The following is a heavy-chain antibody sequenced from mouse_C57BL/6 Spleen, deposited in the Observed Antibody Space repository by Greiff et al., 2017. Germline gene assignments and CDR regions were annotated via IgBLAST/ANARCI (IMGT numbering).Heavy chain of an antibody. V-gene: IGHV1-81*01. CDR2: IYPRSGNT. Sequence: QVQLQQSGAELARPGASVKLSCKASGYTFTSYGISWVKQRTGQGLEWIGEIYPRSGNTYYNEKFKGKATLTADKSSSTAYMELRSLTSEDSAVYFCARARSDSSGYVAYWGQGTLVTVSA. CDR3: ARARSDSSGYVAY. J-gene: IGHJ3*01. CDR1: GYTFTSYG. D-gene: IGHD3-2*02.